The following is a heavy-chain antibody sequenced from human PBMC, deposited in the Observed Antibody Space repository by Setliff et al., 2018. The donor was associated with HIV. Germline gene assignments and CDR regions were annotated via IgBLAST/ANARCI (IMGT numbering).Heavy chain of an antibody. J-gene: IGHJ4*02. V-gene: IGHV4-61*02. CDR1: GGSISSGSYY. CDR3: ARDSDYYDSSTYRLDY. CDR2: IYTSGRI. Sequence: SETLSLTCTVSGGSISSGSYYWSWIRQPAGKGLEWIGRIYTSGRIDYNPSLKSRVTIPVDTSNKQFSLNLSSVTAADTAVYYCARDSDYYDSSTYRLDYWGQGTLVTVSS. D-gene: IGHD3-22*01.